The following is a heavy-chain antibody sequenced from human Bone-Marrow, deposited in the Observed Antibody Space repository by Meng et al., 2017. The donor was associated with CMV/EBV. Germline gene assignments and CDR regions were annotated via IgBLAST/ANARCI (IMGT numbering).Heavy chain of an antibody. D-gene: IGHD3-3*02. Sequence: GESLKISCAASGFTFSSYAMSWVRQAPGKGLEWVSAISGSGGSTYYADSVKGRFTISRDNSKNTLYLQMNSLRAEDTAVYYCAKKIRGLGYWGQGTLVTVSS. CDR3: AKKIRGLGY. CDR1: GFTFSSYA. J-gene: IGHJ4*02. CDR2: ISGSGGST. V-gene: IGHV3-23*01.